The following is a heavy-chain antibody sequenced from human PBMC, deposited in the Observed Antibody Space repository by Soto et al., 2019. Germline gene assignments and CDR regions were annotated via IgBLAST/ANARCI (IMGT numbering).Heavy chain of an antibody. CDR1: GFTFSSYA. V-gene: IGHV3-23*01. CDR3: AKKLGGVVPAADGWFDP. CDR2: ISGSGGST. D-gene: IGHD2-2*01. Sequence: GGSLRLSCAASGFTFSSYAMSWVRQAPGKGLEWVSAISGSGGSTYYADSVKGRFTISRDSSKNTLYLQMNSLRAEDTAVYYCAKKLGGVVPAADGWFDPWGQGTLVTV. J-gene: IGHJ5*02.